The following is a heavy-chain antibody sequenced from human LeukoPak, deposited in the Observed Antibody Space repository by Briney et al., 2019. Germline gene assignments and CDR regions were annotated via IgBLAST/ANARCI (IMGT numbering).Heavy chain of an antibody. CDR3: ARVAAGIGFFQH. D-gene: IGHD6-13*01. CDR1: GYSISSGYY. Sequence: SETLSLTCIVSGYSISSGYYWGWIRQPPGKGLEWIGNIHHSGSTYYNPSLKSRVTISVDTSKNQLSLKLNSVTAADTAVYYCARVAAGIGFFQHWGQGTLVTVSS. CDR2: IHHSGST. V-gene: IGHV4-38-2*02. J-gene: IGHJ1*01.